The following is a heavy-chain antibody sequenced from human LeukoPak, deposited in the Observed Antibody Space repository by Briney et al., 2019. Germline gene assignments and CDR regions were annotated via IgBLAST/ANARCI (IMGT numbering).Heavy chain of an antibody. Sequence: GGSLRLSCAASGFTFSSYMNWVRQAPGKGLEWVSSISSTSSYIYYADSVKGGFTISRDNAKNSLYLQMNSLRADDTAVYYCARGQSRYFGWYLGVFDYWGQGTLVTVSS. V-gene: IGHV3-21*01. CDR2: ISSTSSYI. CDR1: GFTFSSY. D-gene: IGHD3-9*01. J-gene: IGHJ4*02. CDR3: ARGQSRYFGWYLGVFDY.